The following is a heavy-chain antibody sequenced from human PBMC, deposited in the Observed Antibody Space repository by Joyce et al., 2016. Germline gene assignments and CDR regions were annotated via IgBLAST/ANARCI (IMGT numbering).Heavy chain of an antibody. CDR2: ISYDGGNK. CDR1: GFTFSNYA. D-gene: IGHD2-2*01. CDR3: ARDFGNQLPLDY. J-gene: IGHJ4*02. V-gene: IGHV3-30*04. Sequence: QVQLVESGGGVVQPGRSLRLSCAASGFTFSNYAVHWVRQAPGKGLEGVEIISYDGGNKNCAAAVKGRFTISRDNSKNTVDLQMKSLRAEDTAVYYCARDFGNQLPLDYWGQGTLVTVSS.